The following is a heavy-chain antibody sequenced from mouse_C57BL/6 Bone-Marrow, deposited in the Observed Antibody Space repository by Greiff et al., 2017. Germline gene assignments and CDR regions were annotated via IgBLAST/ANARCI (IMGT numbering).Heavy chain of an antibody. CDR1: GYTFTDYY. D-gene: IGHD2-4*01. CDR3: AMIYDDYGGWFAY. CDR2: INPNNGGT. J-gene: IGHJ3*01. V-gene: IGHV1-26*01. Sequence: VQLQQSGPELVKPGASVKISCKASGYTFTDYYMNWVKQSHGKSLEWIGDINPNNGGTSYNQKFKGKATLTVDKSSSTAYMELRSLTSEDAAVYYCAMIYDDYGGWFAYWGQGTLVTVSA.